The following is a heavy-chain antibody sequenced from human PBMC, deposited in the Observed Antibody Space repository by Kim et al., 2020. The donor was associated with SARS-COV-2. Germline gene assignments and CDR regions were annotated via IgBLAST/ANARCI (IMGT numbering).Heavy chain of an antibody. J-gene: IGHJ3*02. D-gene: IGHD3-22*01. CDR1: GFSLSTSGMC. V-gene: IGHV2-70*01. CDR3: ARIRSYAYYDDSSDHDAFDI. CDR2: IDWDDDK. Sequence: SGPTLVNPTQTLTLTCTFSGFSLSTSGMCVSWIRQPPGKALEWLALIDWDDDKYYSTSLKTRLTISKDSSKNQVVLTMTNMNPVNTATYYCARIRSYAYYDDSSDHDAFDIWGQGTMVTVSS.